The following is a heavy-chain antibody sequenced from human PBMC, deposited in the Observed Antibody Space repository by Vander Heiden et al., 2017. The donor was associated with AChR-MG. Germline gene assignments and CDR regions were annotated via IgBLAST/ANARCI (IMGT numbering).Heavy chain of an antibody. V-gene: IGHV4-39*01. CDR1: GGSISSSSYY. D-gene: IGHD3-22*01. CDR3: SSYYYDSSGYWSDY. J-gene: IGHJ4*02. Sequence: QLQLQESGPGLVKPSETLSLTCTVSGGSISSSSYYWGWLRQPPGKGLEWIGSIYYSGSTYYNPSLKSRVTISVDTSKNQFSLKLSSVTAADTAVYYCSSYYYDSSGYWSDYWGQGTLVTVSS. CDR2: IYYSGST.